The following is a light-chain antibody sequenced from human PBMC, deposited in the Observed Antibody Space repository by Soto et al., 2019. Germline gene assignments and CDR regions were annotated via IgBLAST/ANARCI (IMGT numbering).Light chain of an antibody. J-gene: IGKJ4*01. V-gene: IGKV1-5*03. Sequence: DIQMTQSPSTLSASVGDRVTIACRASQSISTWLAWYQQKPGKVPKLLIYKASILESGVPSRFSGSGSATEFTLTISSLQPEDFASYYCQQYETFPLTFGGGTKVEIK. CDR2: KAS. CDR3: QQYETFPLT. CDR1: QSISTW.